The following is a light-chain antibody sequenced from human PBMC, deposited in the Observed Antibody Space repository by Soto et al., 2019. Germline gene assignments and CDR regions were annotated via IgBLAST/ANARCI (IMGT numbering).Light chain of an antibody. V-gene: IGKV3-20*01. CDR2: GAS. CDR3: QQYGSSPWT. J-gene: IGKJ3*01. CDR1: QSVSSSY. Sequence: EIVLTQSPGTLSLSPGERATLSCSASQSVSSSYLAWYQQKPGQAPRLLIYGASSRATGIPDRVSGSGSGTDFTLTISRLEPEDFAVYYCQQYGSSPWTFCPGTKVDIK.